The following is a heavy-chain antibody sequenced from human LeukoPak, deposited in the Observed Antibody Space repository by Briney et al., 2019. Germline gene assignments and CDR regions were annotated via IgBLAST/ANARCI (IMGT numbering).Heavy chain of an antibody. Sequence: GGSLRLSCAASGFTFSSYAMSWVRQAPGKGLEWVSAISGSGGSTYYADSVKGRFTISRDNSKTTLYLQMNSLRAEDTAVYYWAKGDLAAAGTGFCCYWGPGTLVTVSS. CDR3: AKGDLAAAGTGFCCY. V-gene: IGHV3-23*01. J-gene: IGHJ4*02. D-gene: IGHD6-13*01. CDR1: GFTFSSYA. CDR2: ISGSGGST.